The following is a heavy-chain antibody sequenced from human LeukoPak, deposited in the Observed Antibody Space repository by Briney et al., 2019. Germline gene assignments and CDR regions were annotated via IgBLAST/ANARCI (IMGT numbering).Heavy chain of an antibody. CDR3: ARESFLPAAIEYDYYYGMDV. J-gene: IGHJ6*02. CDR2: IIPIFGTA. CDR1: GGTFSSYA. D-gene: IGHD2-2*01. Sequence: GASVKVSCKVSGGTFSSYAISWVRQAPGQGLEWMGGIIPIFGTANYAQKFQGRVTITADESTSTAYMELSSLRSEDTAVYYCARESFLPAAIEYDYYYGMDVWGQGTTVTVSS. V-gene: IGHV1-69*13.